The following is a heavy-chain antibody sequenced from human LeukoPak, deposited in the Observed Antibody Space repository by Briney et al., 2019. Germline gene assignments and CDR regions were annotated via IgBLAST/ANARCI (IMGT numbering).Heavy chain of an antibody. V-gene: IGHV3-21*01. CDR1: GFTFSSYS. J-gene: IGHJ5*02. CDR2: ITSTSYI. CDR3: ASERVDVDTAMGDWFDP. Sequence: GGSLRLSCAASGFTFSSYSMNWVRRAPGKGLEWVSSITSTSYIYYADSVKGRFTISRDNAKNSLFLQMNSLRAEDTAVYYCASERVDVDTAMGDWFDPWGQGTLVTVSS. D-gene: IGHD5-18*01.